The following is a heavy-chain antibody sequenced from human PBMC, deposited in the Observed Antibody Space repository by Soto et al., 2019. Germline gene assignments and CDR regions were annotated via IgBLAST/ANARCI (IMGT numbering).Heavy chain of an antibody. Sequence: XETLSLTCAVDGWSFSGYYWSWIRQPPGKGLEWIGEINHSGSTNYNPSLKSRVTISVDTSKNQFSLKLSSVTAADTAVYYCARGRGIQLWGQGTLVTVSS. V-gene: IGHV4-34*01. J-gene: IGHJ4*02. CDR1: GWSFSGYY. CDR3: ARGRGIQL. D-gene: IGHD5-18*01. CDR2: INHSGST.